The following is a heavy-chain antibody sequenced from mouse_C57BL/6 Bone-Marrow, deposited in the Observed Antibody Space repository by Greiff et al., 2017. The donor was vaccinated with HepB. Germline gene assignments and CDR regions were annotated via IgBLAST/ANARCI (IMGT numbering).Heavy chain of an antibody. Sequence: VQLQQPGAELVKPGASVKMSCKASGYTFTSYWITWVKQRPGQGLEWIGDIYPGSGSTNYNEKFKSKATLTVDTSSSTAYMQLSSLTSEDSAVYYCARKPPDYYGSSYWYFDVWGTGTTVTVSS. CDR3: ARKPPDYYGSSYWYFDV. D-gene: IGHD1-1*01. CDR1: GYTFTSYW. CDR2: IYPGSGST. J-gene: IGHJ1*03. V-gene: IGHV1-55*01.